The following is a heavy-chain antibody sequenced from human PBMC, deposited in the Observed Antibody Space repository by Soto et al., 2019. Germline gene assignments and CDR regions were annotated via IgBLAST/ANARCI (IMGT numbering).Heavy chain of an antibody. CDR1: GFTFSSYS. J-gene: IGHJ3*02. CDR3: ARDHGSPLSYGDYAGVPSAFDI. V-gene: IGHV3-21*01. Sequence: EVQLVESGGGLVKPGGSLRLSCAASGFTFSSYSMNWVRQAPGKGLEWVSSISSSSSYIYYADSVKGRFTISRDNAKNSLYLQMNSLRAEDTAVYYCARDHGSPLSYGDYAGVPSAFDIWGQGTMVTVSS. CDR2: ISSSSSYI. D-gene: IGHD4-17*01.